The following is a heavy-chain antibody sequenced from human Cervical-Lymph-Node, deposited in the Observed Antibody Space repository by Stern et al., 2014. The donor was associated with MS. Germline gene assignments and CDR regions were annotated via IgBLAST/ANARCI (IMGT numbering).Heavy chain of an antibody. CDR1: GFAFSNYW. V-gene: IGHV3-74*01. Sequence: VQLVESGGGLVQPGGSLRLSCAASGFAFSNYWMQWVRQAPGKGLAWVSHITSDGRSTSYADSVKGRFTVSRDNAKNTLYLQMNSLRAEDTAVYYCVRDNYGVDYWGQGTLVTVSS. CDR2: ITSDGRST. D-gene: IGHD4-17*01. J-gene: IGHJ4*02. CDR3: VRDNYGVDY.